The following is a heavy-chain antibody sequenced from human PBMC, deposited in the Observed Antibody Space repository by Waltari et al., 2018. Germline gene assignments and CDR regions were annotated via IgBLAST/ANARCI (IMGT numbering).Heavy chain of an antibody. Sequence: QVQLVQSGAEVKKPGASVKVSCKASGYTFTSYYMHWVRQAPGQGLEWMGIINPIFGTANYAQKFQGRVTITADESTSTAYMELSSLRSEDTAVYYCATIPAPATFDLWGRGTLVTVSS. CDR2: INPIFGTA. V-gene: IGHV1-46*01. J-gene: IGHJ2*01. CDR3: ATIPAPATFDL. CDR1: GYTFTSYY.